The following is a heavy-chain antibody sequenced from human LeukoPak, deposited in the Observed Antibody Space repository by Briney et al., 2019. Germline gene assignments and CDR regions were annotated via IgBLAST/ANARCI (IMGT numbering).Heavy chain of an antibody. D-gene: IGHD3-10*01. Sequence: QPGGSLRLSCTTSGFSFSSYGMHWVRQAPGKGLEWVAFIRYDGSNKYYADSVKGRFTISRDNAKNSLYLQMNSLRAEDTAVYYCARGGERITMIRGVVTYYYGMDVWGQGTTVTVSS. J-gene: IGHJ6*02. CDR1: GFSFSSYG. V-gene: IGHV3-30*02. CDR2: IRYDGSNK. CDR3: ARGGERITMIRGVVTYYYGMDV.